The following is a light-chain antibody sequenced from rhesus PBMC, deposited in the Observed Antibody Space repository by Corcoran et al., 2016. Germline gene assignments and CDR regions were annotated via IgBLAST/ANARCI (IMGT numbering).Light chain of an antibody. V-gene: IGLV2S7*01. CDR3: CSYTTSSTFI. CDR1: SSDVGGYNY. J-gene: IGLJ1*01. CDR2: DVS. Sequence: QSAPTQPPSVSGSPGQSVTISCTGTSSDVGGYNYVSWYQQHPGKAPKLMIYDVSKRSSGVSDRFSGSKSVNTASLTISGLQPEDEADYYCCSYTTSSTFIFGAGTRLTVL.